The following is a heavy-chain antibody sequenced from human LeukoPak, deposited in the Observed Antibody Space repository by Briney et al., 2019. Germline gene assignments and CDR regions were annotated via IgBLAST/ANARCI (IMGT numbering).Heavy chain of an antibody. CDR3: ARDNSMEDTAWWFDP. CDR2: INPSGGST. CDR1: GYTFTSYY. D-gene: IGHD1-1*01. Sequence: ASVKVSCKASGYTFTSYYLHWVRQAPGQGLEWMGIINPSGGSTSYAQKFQGRVTMTRDMSTSTDYMELSSLRSEDTAVYYCARDNSMEDTAWWFDPWGQGTLVTVSS. J-gene: IGHJ5*02. V-gene: IGHV1-46*01.